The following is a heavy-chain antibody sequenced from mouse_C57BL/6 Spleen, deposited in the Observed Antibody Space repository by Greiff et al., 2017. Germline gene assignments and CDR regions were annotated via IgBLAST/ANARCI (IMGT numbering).Heavy chain of an antibody. J-gene: IGHJ2*01. CDR1: GYTFTSYW. V-gene: IGHV1-59*01. CDR3: AREGEDYDGYHYDRDY. D-gene: IGHD2-3*01. Sequence: QVQLQQPGAELVRPGTSVKLSCKASGYTFTSYWMHWVKQRPGQGLEWIGVIDPSDSYTNYNQKFKGKATLTVDTSSSTAYMQLSSLTSEDSAVYYCAREGEDYDGYHYDRDYWGQGTTLTVSS. CDR2: IDPSDSYT.